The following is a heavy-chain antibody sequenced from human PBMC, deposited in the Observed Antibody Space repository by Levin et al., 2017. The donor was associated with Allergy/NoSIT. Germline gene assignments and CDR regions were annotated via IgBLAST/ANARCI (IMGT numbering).Heavy chain of an antibody. CDR2: INSDGSST. D-gene: IGHD3-10*01. CDR3: ARGKSYYYGGAGGPDAFDI. J-gene: IGHJ3*02. CDR1: GFTFSSYW. Sequence: GESLKISCAASGFTFSSYWMHWVRQAPWKGLVWVSRINSDGSSTSYADSVKGRFTISRDNAKNTLYLQMNSLRAEDTAVYYCARGKSYYYGGAGGPDAFDIWGQGTMVTVSS. V-gene: IGHV3-74*01.